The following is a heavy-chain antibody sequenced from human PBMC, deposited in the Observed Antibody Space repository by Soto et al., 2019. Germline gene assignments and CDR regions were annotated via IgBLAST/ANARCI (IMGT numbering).Heavy chain of an antibody. CDR3: VTGTLVVVPAAIYYYGMDV. D-gene: IGHD2-2*01. CDR1: GYTFTSYY. V-gene: IGHV1-46*01. CDR2: INPSGGRT. J-gene: IGHJ6*02. Sequence: QVQLVQSGAEVKKPGASVKVSCKASGYTFTSYYMHWVRQAPGQGLEWMGIINPSGGRTSYAQKFQGRVTMTRDTSTSTVYMELSSLRSEDTAVYYCVTGTLVVVPAAIYYYGMDVWGQGTTVTVSS.